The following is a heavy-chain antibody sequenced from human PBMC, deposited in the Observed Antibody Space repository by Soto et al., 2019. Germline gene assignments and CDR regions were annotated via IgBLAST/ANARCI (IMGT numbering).Heavy chain of an antibody. J-gene: IGHJ6*03. CDR1: GGSISSYY. Sequence: SETLSLTCTVSGGSISSYYWSWIRQPPGKGLEWIGYIYYSGSTNYNPSLKSRVTISVDTSKNQFSLKLSSVTAADTAVYCCARAPSRKYPRYGSGSYYSHQNYYMDVWGKGTTVTVSS. CDR2: IYYSGST. V-gene: IGHV4-59*01. CDR3: ARAPSRKYPRYGSGSYYSHQNYYMDV. D-gene: IGHD3-10*01.